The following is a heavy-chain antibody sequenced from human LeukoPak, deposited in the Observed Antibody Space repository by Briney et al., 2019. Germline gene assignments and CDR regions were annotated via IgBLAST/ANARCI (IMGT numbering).Heavy chain of an antibody. CDR2: ISYDGSNK. Sequence: GGSLRLSCAASGFTFSSYGLHWVRQAPGKGLEWVAVISYDGSNKYYADSVKGRFTISRDNSKNTLYLQMNSLIAEDTAVYYCAKDIGVNYYYGMDVWGQGTTVTVSS. D-gene: IGHD2-21*01. J-gene: IGHJ6*02. CDR1: GFTFSSYG. CDR3: AKDIGVNYYYGMDV. V-gene: IGHV3-30*18.